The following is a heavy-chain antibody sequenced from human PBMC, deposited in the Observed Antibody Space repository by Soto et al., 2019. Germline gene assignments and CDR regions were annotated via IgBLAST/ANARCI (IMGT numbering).Heavy chain of an antibody. D-gene: IGHD3-22*01. Sequence: QVTLKESGPVLVKPTETLTLTCTVSGFSLSNARMGVSWIRQPPGKALEWLAHIFSNDEKSYSTSLKSRLTISKDTSKSQVVLTMTNMDPVDTATYYCARTLLHYYDSSGYFPYFDYWGQGTLVTVSS. V-gene: IGHV2-26*01. CDR3: ARTLLHYYDSSGYFPYFDY. CDR2: IFSNDEK. CDR1: GFSLSNARMG. J-gene: IGHJ4*02.